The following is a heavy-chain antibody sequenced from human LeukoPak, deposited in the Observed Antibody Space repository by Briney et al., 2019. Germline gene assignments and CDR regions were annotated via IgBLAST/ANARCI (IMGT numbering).Heavy chain of an antibody. CDR2: INSDGSST. D-gene: IGHD3-10*01. CDR3: ARVGAQGHFDY. Sequence: PGGSLRLSCAASGFTFSSYWMHWVRQAPGKGLVWVSRINSDGSSTSYADSVKGRFTISRDNAKNTLYLQMNSLRAEDTAVYYCARVGAQGHFDYWGQGTLVTVSS. CDR1: GFTFSSYW. V-gene: IGHV3-74*01. J-gene: IGHJ4*02.